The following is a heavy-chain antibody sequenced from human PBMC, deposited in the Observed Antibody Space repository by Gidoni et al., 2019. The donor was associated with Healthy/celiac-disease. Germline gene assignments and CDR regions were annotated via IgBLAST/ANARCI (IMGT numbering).Heavy chain of an antibody. V-gene: IGHV1-2*04. J-gene: IGHJ6*02. Sequence: QVQLVQSGAEVKKPGASVKVSCKASGYTFTGYYMHWGRQAPGQGLEWMGWINPNSGGTNDAQKFQGWVTMTRDTSISTAYMELSRLRSDDTAVYYCARERQQRPYYYGMDVWGQGTTVTVSS. D-gene: IGHD6-13*01. CDR3: ARERQQRPYYYGMDV. CDR2: INPNSGGT. CDR1: GYTFTGYY.